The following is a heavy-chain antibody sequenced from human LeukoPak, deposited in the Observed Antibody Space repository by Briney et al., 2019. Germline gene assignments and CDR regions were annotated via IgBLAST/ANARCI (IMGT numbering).Heavy chain of an antibody. CDR3: ARDNYGGDDYFDY. D-gene: IGHD4-23*01. V-gene: IGHV4-59*01. J-gene: IGHJ4*02. CDR1: GGSISSYY. CDR2: IYYSGST. Sequence: SETLSLTCTVSGGSISSYYWSWIRQPPGKGLEWIGYIYYSGSTNYNPSLKSRVTMSVDTSKNQFSLKLSSVTAADTAVYYCARDNYGGDDYFDYWGQGTLVTVSS.